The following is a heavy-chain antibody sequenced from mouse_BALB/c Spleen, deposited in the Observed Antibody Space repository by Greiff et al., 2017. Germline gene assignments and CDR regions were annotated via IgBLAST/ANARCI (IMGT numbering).Heavy chain of an antibody. CDR3: ARFTTVVMDY. D-gene: IGHD1-1*01. CDR2: IYPGSGNT. V-gene: IGHV1-84*02. J-gene: IGHJ2*01. Sequence: VQLQQPGAELVKPGASVKISCKASGYTFTDYYINWVKQKPGQGLEWIGWIYPGSGNTKYNEKFKGKATLTVDTSSSTAYMQLSSLTSEDTAVYFCARFTTVVMDYWGQGTTLTVSS. CDR1: GYTFTDYY.